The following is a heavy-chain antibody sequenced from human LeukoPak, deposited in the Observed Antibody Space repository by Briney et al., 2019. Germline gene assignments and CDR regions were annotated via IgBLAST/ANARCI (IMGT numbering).Heavy chain of an antibody. J-gene: IGHJ4*02. Sequence: ASVKVSCKASGYTFTGYYMHWVRQAPGQGLEWMGWMNPNSGNTGYAQKFQGRVTITRNTSISTAYMELSSLRSEDTAVYYCARTRRSPIRTGAAARKKYYFDYWGQGTLVTVSS. CDR1: GYTFTGYY. V-gene: IGHV1-8*03. D-gene: IGHD6-13*01. CDR3: ARTRRSPIRTGAAARKKYYFDY. CDR2: MNPNSGNT.